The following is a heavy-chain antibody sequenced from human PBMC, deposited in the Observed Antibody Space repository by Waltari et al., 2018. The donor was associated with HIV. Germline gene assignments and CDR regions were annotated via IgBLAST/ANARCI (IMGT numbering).Heavy chain of an antibody. Sequence: QVQLVQSGAEVKKPGASVKVSCTASGYTLNDFYIHWVRPAPGQGFEGVGWINPYPGDRKYGQQFRGMGTMTRAPSNNPVYKGLRRLRSDDTATYYWARETRFDGDYVKYIDFWGQGALVTVSS. V-gene: IGHV1-2*02. D-gene: IGHD4-17*01. CDR2: INPYPGDR. CDR3: ARETRFDGDYVKYIDF. J-gene: IGHJ4*02. CDR1: GYTLNDFY.